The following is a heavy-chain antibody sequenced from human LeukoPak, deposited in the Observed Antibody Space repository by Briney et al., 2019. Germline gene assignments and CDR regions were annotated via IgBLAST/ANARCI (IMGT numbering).Heavy chain of an antibody. CDR1: GFTFSSYA. D-gene: IGHD3-22*01. CDR2: ISGSGDNT. J-gene: IGHJ4*02. V-gene: IGHV3-23*01. Sequence: GESLRLSCAASGFTFSSYAMSWVRQAPGKGLEWVSGISGSGDNTYYADSVKGRFTISRDNSKNTLYVQVNSLGTEDTAAYYCAKGSYYDSSGSFYFDYWGQGTLVTVSS. CDR3: AKGSYYDSSGSFYFDY.